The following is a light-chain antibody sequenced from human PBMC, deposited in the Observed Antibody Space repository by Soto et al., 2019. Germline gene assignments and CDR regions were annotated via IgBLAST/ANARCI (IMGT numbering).Light chain of an antibody. J-gene: IGLJ1*01. V-gene: IGLV2-11*01. CDR2: DVT. CDR3: CSYAGSYIYV. Sequence: QSALTQPRSVSGSPGQSVSISCTGTSSDVGGYNYVSWYQHHPGKAPTVMIYDVTKRPSGVPDRFSGSKSGNTASLTISGLQDEDEADYYCCSYAGSYIYVFGTGTKVTVL. CDR1: SSDVGGYNY.